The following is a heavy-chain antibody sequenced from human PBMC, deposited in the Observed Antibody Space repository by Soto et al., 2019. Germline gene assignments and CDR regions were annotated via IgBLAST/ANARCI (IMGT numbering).Heavy chain of an antibody. CDR2: IIPIFGTA. V-gene: IGHV1-69*13. D-gene: IGHD6-19*01. J-gene: IGHJ4*02. Sequence: GASVKVSCKASGGTFSSYAISWVRQAPGQGLEWMGGIIPIFGTANYAQKFQGRVTITADESTSTAYMELSSLRSEDTAVYYCARGHQQWLVEPFDYWGQGTLVTVSS. CDR1: GGTFSSYA. CDR3: ARGHQQWLVEPFDY.